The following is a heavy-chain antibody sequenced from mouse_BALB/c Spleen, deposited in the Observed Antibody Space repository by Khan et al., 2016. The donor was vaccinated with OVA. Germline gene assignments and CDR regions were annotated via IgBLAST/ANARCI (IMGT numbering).Heavy chain of an antibody. CDR2: INPYNAGT. V-gene: IGHV1S136*01. CDR3: AREASSWDFSFPY. D-gene: IGHD4-1*01. CDR1: GYTFTNYV. J-gene: IGHJ3*01. Sequence: VQLQQSGPELVEPGASVKMSCKASGYTFTNYVMHWVKQKPGQGLEWIGYINPYNAGTRYNEKFKGKATLTSDISSTTAYMDLSSLTSEDSAVYYCAREASSWDFSFPYWGQGTLVTVSA.